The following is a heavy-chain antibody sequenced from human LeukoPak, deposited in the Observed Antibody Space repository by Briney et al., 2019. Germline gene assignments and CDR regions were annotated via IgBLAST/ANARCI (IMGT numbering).Heavy chain of an antibody. V-gene: IGHV4-34*01. D-gene: IGHD2-2*01. CDR1: GGSFSGYY. CDR2: INHSGST. Sequence: PSETLSLTCAVYGGSFSGYYWSWIRQPPGKGLEWIGEINHSGSTNYNPSLKSRVTMSVDTSKNQFSLKLSSVTAADTAVYYCARSIVPAATYFDYWGQGTLVTVSS. J-gene: IGHJ4*02. CDR3: ARSIVPAATYFDY.